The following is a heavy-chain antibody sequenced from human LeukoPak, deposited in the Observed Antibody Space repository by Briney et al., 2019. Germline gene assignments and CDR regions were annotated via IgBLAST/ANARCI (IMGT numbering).Heavy chain of an antibody. CDR1: GFTFSSYG. CDR2: IWYDGSNK. D-gene: IGHD3-3*01. CDR3: ARGSFAYYDFWSGYDGDY. J-gene: IGHJ4*02. Sequence: QPGGSLRLSCAASGFTFSSYGMHWVRQAPGKGLEWVAVIWYDGSNKYYADSVKGRFTISRDNSKNTLHLQMNSLRAEDTAVYYCARGSFAYYDFWSGYDGDYWGQGTLVTVSS. V-gene: IGHV3-33*01.